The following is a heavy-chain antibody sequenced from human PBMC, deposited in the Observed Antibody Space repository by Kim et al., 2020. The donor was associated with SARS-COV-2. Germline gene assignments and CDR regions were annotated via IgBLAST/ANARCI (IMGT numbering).Heavy chain of an antibody. CDR2: IWYDGSNK. J-gene: IGHJ6*02. V-gene: IGHV3-33*01. D-gene: IGHD2-2*01. CDR3: ARDGSLGYCSSTSCQTEYYYYYYGMDV. CDR1: GFTFSSYG. Sequence: GGSLRLSCAASGFTFSSYGMHWVRQAPGKGLEWVAVIWYDGSNKYYADSVKGRFTISRDNSKNTLYLQMNSLRAEDTAVYYCARDGSLGYCSSTSCQTEYYYYYYGMDVWGQGTTVTVSS.